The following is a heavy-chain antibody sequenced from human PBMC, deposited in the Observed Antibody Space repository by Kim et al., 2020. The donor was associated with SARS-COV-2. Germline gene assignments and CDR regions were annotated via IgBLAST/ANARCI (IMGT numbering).Heavy chain of an antibody. CDR2: ISYDGSNK. CDR1: GFTFSSYG. D-gene: IGHD6-13*01. J-gene: IGHJ6*02. CDR3: AKDAPYIAAAGFGYGMDV. Sequence: GGSLRLSCAASGFTFSSYGMHWVRQAPGKGLEWVAVISYDGSNKYYADSVKGRFTISRDNSKNTLYLQMNSLRAEDTAVYYCAKDAPYIAAAGFGYGMDVWGQGTTVTVSS. V-gene: IGHV3-30*18.